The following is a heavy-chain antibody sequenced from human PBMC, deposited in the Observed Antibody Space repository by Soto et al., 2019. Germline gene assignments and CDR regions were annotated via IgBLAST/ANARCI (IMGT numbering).Heavy chain of an antibody. Sequence: SETLSLTCSVSGGSISSYYWSWIRQPPGKGLEWIGYIYYSGNTNYNPSLKSRVTISVDTSKNQVSLKLSSVTAADTAVYYCARERGYSYYYYYGMDVWGQGTTVTVS. CDR3: ARERGYSYYYYYGMDV. D-gene: IGHD5-18*01. J-gene: IGHJ6*02. CDR1: GGSISSYY. V-gene: IGHV4-59*01. CDR2: IYYSGNT.